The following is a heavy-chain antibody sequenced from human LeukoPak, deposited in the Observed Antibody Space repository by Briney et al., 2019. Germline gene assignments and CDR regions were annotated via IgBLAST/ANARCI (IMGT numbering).Heavy chain of an antibody. CDR1: GFTFSTYS. CDR3: ARDGARYFDFWSGLDAFDI. CDR2: IRSSTSSI. V-gene: IGHV3-21*03. J-gene: IGHJ3*02. D-gene: IGHD3-3*01. Sequence: GGSLRLSCVASGFTFSTYSMNWVRQAPGKGLEWVSCIRSSTSSIYYADSVKGRFTISRDNAKNSLYLQMNSLRAEDTAVYYCARDGARYFDFWSGLDAFDIWGQGTMVTVSS.